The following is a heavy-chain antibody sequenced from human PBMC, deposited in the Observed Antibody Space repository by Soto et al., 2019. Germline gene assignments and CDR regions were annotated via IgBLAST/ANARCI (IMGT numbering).Heavy chain of an antibody. Sequence: PGGSLRLSCAASGFTFSNAGMNWVRQAPGKGLEWVGRIKSKTDGGTTDYAAPVKGRFTISRDDSKNTLYLQMNSLKTEDTAVYYCTTGNDFWSKSAFDIWGQATMVTVSS. V-gene: IGHV3-15*07. D-gene: IGHD3-3*01. CDR3: TTGNDFWSKSAFDI. CDR2: IKSKTDGGTT. J-gene: IGHJ3*02. CDR1: GFTFSNAG.